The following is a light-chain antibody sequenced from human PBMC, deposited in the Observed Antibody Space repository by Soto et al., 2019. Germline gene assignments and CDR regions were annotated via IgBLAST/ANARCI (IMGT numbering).Light chain of an antibody. CDR3: QQYDTYKM. J-gene: IGKJ1*01. CDR1: QSISSW. Sequence: DIQMTQSPSTLSASVGDRVTITCRASQSISSWLAWYQQQPGKAPKLLLYKASSLESGVPSRFSGSGSGTEFTLTISSLQPDDFATYYCQQYDTYKMFGQGTKVEIK. CDR2: KAS. V-gene: IGKV1-5*03.